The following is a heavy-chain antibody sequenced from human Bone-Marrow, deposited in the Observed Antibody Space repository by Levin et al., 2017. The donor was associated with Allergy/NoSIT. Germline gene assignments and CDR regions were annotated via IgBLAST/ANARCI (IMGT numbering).Heavy chain of an antibody. D-gene: IGHD2-15*01. CDR1: GFTFSSYA. Sequence: LSLTCAASGFTFSSYAMHWVRQAPGKGLEWVAVISYDGSNKYYADSVKGRFTISRDNSKNTLYLQMNSLRAEDTAVYYCARAKSRDCSGGSCYFQHPYWYFDRWGRGTLVTVSS. V-gene: IGHV3-30-3*01. CDR2: ISYDGSNK. CDR3: ARAKSRDCSGGSCYFQHPYWYFDR. J-gene: IGHJ2*01.